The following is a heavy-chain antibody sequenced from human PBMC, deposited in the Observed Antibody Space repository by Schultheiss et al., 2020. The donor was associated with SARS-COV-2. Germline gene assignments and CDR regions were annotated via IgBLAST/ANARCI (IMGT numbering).Heavy chain of an antibody. J-gene: IGHJ4*02. Sequence: GGSLRLSCAASGFTFSSYEMNWVRQAPGKGLEWVSYISSSGSTIYYADSVKGRFTISRDNAKNSLYLQMNSLRAEDTAVYYCAKDDYVWGTLVSVDYWGQGTLVTVSS. CDR1: GFTFSSYE. D-gene: IGHD3-16*01. CDR3: AKDDYVWGTLVSVDY. CDR2: ISSSGSTI. V-gene: IGHV3-48*03.